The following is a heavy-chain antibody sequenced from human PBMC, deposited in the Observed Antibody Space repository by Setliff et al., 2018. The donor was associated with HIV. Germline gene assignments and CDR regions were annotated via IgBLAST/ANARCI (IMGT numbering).Heavy chain of an antibody. J-gene: IGHJ4*02. CDR3: ARGGGFGGSFDY. D-gene: IGHD3-16*01. CDR1: GESFSDYY. CDR2: VYHSGSA. V-gene: IGHV4-34*01. Sequence: KASETLSLTCAVYGESFSDYYWSWIRQPPGKGLEWIGEVYHSGSANYNPSLKSRVTISVDTSKNQFSLKLSSVTAADTAVYYCARGGGFGGSFDYWGQGTLVTVSS.